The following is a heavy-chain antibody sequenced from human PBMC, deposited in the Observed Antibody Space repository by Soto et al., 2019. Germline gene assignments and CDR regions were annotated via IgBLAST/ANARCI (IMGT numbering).Heavy chain of an antibody. D-gene: IGHD5-18*01. J-gene: IGHJ6*01. Sequence: PGESLKISCKGSGYSLTSYWISWVRQMPGKGLEWVGRIDPSASYANYSPSFQGHVTISADKSISTAYLQWSSLKASDYAMYYCARLSWILNYYYGMDVWGQGTTVTVSS. CDR1: GYSLTSYW. CDR2: IDPSASYA. V-gene: IGHV5-10-1*01. CDR3: ARLSWILNYYYGMDV.